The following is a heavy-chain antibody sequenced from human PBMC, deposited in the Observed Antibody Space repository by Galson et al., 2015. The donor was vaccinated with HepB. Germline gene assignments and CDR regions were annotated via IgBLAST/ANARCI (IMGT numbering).Heavy chain of an antibody. CDR1: GFTLSSYC. V-gene: IGHV3-7*03. CDR2: IKQDGSDK. D-gene: IGHD2-15*01. CDR3: ARGKGRTEDTPYNWFDS. Sequence: LRLSYAASGFTLSSYCMSWVRQAPGKGLEWVANIKQDGSDKYNVDSVKGRFTISRGDAKNSLSLQMNSLRAEDTAVYYCARGKGRTEDTPYNWFDSWGQGTLVTVSS. J-gene: IGHJ5*01.